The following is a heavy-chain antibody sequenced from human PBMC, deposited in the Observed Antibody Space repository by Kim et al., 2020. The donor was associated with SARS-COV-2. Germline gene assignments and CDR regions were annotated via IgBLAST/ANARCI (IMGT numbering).Heavy chain of an antibody. J-gene: IGHJ4*02. CDR2: RSGDRS. CDR3: VLAFDY. Sequence: RSGDRSYYIDSVKGRFTISRDNAKNSLYLEMNSLRAEDTAVYYCVLAFDYWGRGTLVTVSP. V-gene: IGHV3-11*01.